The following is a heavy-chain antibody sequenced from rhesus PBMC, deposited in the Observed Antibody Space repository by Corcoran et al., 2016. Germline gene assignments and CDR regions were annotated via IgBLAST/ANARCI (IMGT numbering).Heavy chain of an antibody. CDR1: GYSISSGYD. D-gene: IGHD3-34*01. V-gene: IGHV4-76*01. Sequence: QVQLQESGPGVVKPSETLSLTCAVSGYSISSGYDWSWIRQPPGKGLEWIGYIYGSSGSTNYNPSLKNRGTISKDTSKNQFSLKLSSVTAADTAVYYCARERGDYYAYYFDYWGQGVLVTVSS. CDR2: IYGSSGST. CDR3: ARERGDYYAYYFDY. J-gene: IGHJ4*01.